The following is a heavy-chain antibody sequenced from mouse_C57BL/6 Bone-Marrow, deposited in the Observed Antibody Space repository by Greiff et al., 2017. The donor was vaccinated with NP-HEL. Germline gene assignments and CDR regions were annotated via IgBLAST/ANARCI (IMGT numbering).Heavy chain of an antibody. J-gene: IGHJ3*01. CDR1: GYNITDYY. Sequence: EVQLQQSGAELVKPGASVKLSCTASGYNITDYYMHWVKQRPEQGLEWIGRIDPEDGETKYAPKFQGKATMTADTSSNTAYLQLSSLTSEDTAVYYCAPFSPWFAYWGQGTLVTVSA. CDR2: IDPEDGET. CDR3: APFSPWFAY. D-gene: IGHD6-1*01. V-gene: IGHV14-2*01.